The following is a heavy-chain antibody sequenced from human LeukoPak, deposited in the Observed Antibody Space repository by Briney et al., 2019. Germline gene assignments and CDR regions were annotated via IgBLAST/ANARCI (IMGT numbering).Heavy chain of an antibody. CDR3: ASSSSWYGARFDP. J-gene: IGHJ5*02. CDR2: INHSGST. V-gene: IGHV4-34*01. D-gene: IGHD6-13*01. CDR1: GGSFSGYY. Sequence: PSETLSLTCAVYGGSFSGYYWSWIRQPPGKGLEWIGEINHSGSTNYNPSLKSRVTISVDTSKNQFSLKLSSVTAADTAVYYCASSSSWYGARFDPWGQGTLVTVSS.